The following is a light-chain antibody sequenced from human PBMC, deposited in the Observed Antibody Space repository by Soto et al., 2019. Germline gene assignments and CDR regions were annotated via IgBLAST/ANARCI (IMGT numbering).Light chain of an antibody. CDR2: GAS. Sequence: EIVLTQSPGTLYFSPGEIATLSCRASQSGSSSYLAWYQQKPGQAPRLLIYGASSRATGIPDRFSGRGSGPDFKMTSSRLEPEDLSVYYSQHYGSSPRTCGQGTKAEIK. CDR1: QSGSSSY. J-gene: IGKJ1*01. V-gene: IGKV3-20*01. CDR3: QHYGSSPRT.